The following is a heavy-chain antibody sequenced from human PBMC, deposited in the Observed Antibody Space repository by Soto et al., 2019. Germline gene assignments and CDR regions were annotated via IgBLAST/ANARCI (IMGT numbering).Heavy chain of an antibody. J-gene: IGHJ4*02. CDR3: VKDPDHYYDSTDY. CDR1: GFTFSSYA. V-gene: IGHV3-64D*06. Sequence: GGSLRLSCSASGFTFSSYAMHWVRQAPGKGLGYVSAISSNGGSTYYADSVKGRFTISRDNSKNTLYLQMSSLRAEDTAVYYCVKDPDHYYDSTDYWGQGTLVTVSS. D-gene: IGHD3-22*01. CDR2: ISSNGGST.